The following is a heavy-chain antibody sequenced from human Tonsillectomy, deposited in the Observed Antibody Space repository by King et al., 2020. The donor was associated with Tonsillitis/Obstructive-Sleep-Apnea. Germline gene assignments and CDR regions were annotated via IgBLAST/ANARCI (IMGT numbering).Heavy chain of an antibody. V-gene: IGHV3-30*01. D-gene: IGHD3-10*01. CDR1: GFTFSSYA. CDR3: ARDRTMAQGYFNWFDP. Sequence: VQLVESGGGVVQPGRSLRLSCAASGFTFSSYAMHWVRHAPGNGLEGVAVISYDGSNKYYADSVKGRFTISRDNSKNTLYLQMNSLRAEDTAVYYCARDRTMAQGYFNWFDPWGQGTLVTVSS. J-gene: IGHJ5*02. CDR2: ISYDGSNK.